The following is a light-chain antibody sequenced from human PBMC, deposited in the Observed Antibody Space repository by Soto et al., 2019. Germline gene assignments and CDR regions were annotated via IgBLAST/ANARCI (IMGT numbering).Light chain of an antibody. V-gene: IGLV2-11*01. Sequence: QSALTQPRSVSGSPGQSVTISCTGTSSDGGGYNYVSWYQQHPGKAPKLMIYDVSKRPSGVPDRFSGSKSGNTASLTISGLQAEDEADYSCCSYAGSYTYVFGTGTKLTVL. CDR1: SSDGGGYNY. CDR2: DVS. J-gene: IGLJ1*01. CDR3: CSYAGSYTYV.